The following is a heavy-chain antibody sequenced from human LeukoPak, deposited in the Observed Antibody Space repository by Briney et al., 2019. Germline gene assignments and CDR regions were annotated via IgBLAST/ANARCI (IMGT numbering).Heavy chain of an antibody. Sequence: ASVKVSCKASGYTFTSYGISWVRQAPGQGLEWMGWISAYNGNTNYAQKLQGRVTMTRDMSTSTVYMELSSLRSEDTAVYYCARGGRAAGTPYFDYWGQGTLVTVSS. V-gene: IGHV1-18*01. CDR1: GYTFTSYG. CDR3: ARGGRAAGTPYFDY. J-gene: IGHJ4*02. CDR2: ISAYNGNT. D-gene: IGHD6-13*01.